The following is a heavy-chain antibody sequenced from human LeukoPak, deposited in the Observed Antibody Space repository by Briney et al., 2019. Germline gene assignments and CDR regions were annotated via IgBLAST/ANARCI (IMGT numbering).Heavy chain of an antibody. CDR3: AKEMNYYGSGSSFDY. J-gene: IGHJ4*02. CDR2: ISWNSGSI. CDR1: GFTFSGFW. V-gene: IGHV3-9*01. Sequence: GGSLRLSCAASGFTFSGFWMHWVRQAPGKGLEWVSGISWNSGSIGYADSVKGRFTISRDNAKNSLYLQMNSLRAEDTALYYCAKEMNYYGSGSSFDYRGQGTLVTVSS. D-gene: IGHD3-10*01.